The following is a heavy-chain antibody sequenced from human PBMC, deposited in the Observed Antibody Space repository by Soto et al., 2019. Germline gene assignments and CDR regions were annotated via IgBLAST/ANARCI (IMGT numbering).Heavy chain of an antibody. D-gene: IGHD1-1*01. CDR2: MNPNSGNT. Sequence: VQLVQSGAEVKKPGASVKVSCKASGYTFTSYDINWVRQATGQGLEWMGWMNPNSGNTGYAQKFQGRVTMTRNTSLSTAYIELSSLRSEDTAVYYCASEHWNDEGWFDPWGQGTLVTVSS. CDR1: GYTFTSYD. CDR3: ASEHWNDEGWFDP. J-gene: IGHJ5*02. V-gene: IGHV1-8*01.